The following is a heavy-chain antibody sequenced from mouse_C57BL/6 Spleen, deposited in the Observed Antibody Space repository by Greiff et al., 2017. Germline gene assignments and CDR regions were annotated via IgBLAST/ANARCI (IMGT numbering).Heavy chain of an antibody. V-gene: IGHV14-3*01. J-gene: IGHJ4*01. CDR2: IDPANGNT. Sequence: EVQLQQSVAELVRPGASVKLSCTASGFNIKNTYMPWVKQRPEQGLEWIGRIDPANGNTKYAPKFQGKATITAYTSSNPAYLQRSSLASEDTAIYYCAMDDGYRYAMDYWGQGTSVTVSS. D-gene: IGHD2-3*01. CDR1: GFNIKNTY. CDR3: AMDDGYRYAMDY.